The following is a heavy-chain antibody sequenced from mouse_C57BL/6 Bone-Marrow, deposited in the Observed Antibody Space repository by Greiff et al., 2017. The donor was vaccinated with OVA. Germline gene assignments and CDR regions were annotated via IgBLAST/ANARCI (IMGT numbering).Heavy chain of an antibody. CDR3: ARTVVGDFDY. J-gene: IGHJ2*01. D-gene: IGHD1-1*01. CDR1: GYAFSSSW. V-gene: IGHV1-82*01. CDR2: IYPGDGDT. Sequence: QVQLKESGPELVKPGASVKISCKASGYAFSSSWMNWVKQRPGKGLEWIGRIYPGDGDTNYNGKFKGKATLTADKSSSTAYMQLSSLTSEDSAVYFCARTVVGDFDYWGQGTTLTVSS.